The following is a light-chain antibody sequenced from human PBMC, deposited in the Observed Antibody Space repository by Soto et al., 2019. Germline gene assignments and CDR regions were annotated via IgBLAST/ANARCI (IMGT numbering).Light chain of an antibody. CDR2: DAS. J-gene: IGKJ5*01. CDR3: QQYDYLPIT. V-gene: IGKV1-33*01. Sequence: DIQMTQSPSSLSASVGDRVTITCQASQDISNYLNWYQQKPGKAPKLLIYDASNLETGVPSRFSGSGSGTDFTFTISSLQPEDFATYYCQQYDYLPITFGQGTRLEI. CDR1: QDISNY.